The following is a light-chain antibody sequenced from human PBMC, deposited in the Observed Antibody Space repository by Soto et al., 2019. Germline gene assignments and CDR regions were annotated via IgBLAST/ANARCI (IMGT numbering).Light chain of an antibody. CDR3: QQANSFPIT. CDR2: AAS. J-gene: IGKJ5*01. CDR1: QGISSW. Sequence: DIQMTQSPSSVSASVGDRVTITCRASQGISSWLAWYQQKPGKAPKLLIYAASSLQSGVPSRFSGSGSGTDLALALSSRQPEDCASYYCQQANSFPITFGQGTRLEIK. V-gene: IGKV1-12*01.